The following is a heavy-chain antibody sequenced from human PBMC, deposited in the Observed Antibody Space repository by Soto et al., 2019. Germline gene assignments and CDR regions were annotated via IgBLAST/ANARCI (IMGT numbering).Heavy chain of an antibody. D-gene: IGHD6-13*01. J-gene: IGHJ5*02. V-gene: IGHV3-30-3*01. CDR3: ARDIAAAGGWFDP. CDR1: GFTFSSYA. CDR2: ISYDGSNK. Sequence: VGSLRLSCAASGFTFSSYAMHWVRQAPGKGLEWVAVISYDGSNKYYADSVKGRFTISRDNSKNTLYLQMNSLRAEDTAVYYCARDIAAAGGWFDPWGQGTLVTVSS.